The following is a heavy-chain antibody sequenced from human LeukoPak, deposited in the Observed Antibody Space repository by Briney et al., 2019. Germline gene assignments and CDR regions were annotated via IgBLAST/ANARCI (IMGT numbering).Heavy chain of an antibody. J-gene: IGHJ6*03. D-gene: IGHD2-2*03. CDR1: GFTFSTYG. Sequence: GGSLRLSCAASGFTFSTYGMHWVRQAPGKGLEWVAVVWYDESLKYYADSVKGRFTISRDNSKNTLFLQLNSLRAEDTAVYYCATYLGYCTSSNCPYFYMDVWGTGTTVIVSS. CDR3: ATYLGYCTSSNCPYFYMDV. CDR2: VWYDESLK. V-gene: IGHV3-33*01.